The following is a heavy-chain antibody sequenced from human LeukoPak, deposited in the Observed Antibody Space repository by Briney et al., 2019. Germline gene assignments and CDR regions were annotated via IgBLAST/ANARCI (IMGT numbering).Heavy chain of an antibody. J-gene: IGHJ4*02. Sequence: ASVKVSCKVSGYTLTELSMHWVRQAPGKGLEWMGGFDPEDGETIYAQKFQGRVTMTEDTSTDTAYMELSSLRSEDTAVYYCATDYSQAARAQLPPGRYWGQGTLVTVSS. CDR2: FDPEDGET. D-gene: IGHD2-2*01. V-gene: IGHV1-24*01. CDR3: ATDYSQAARAQLPPGRY. CDR1: GYTLTELS.